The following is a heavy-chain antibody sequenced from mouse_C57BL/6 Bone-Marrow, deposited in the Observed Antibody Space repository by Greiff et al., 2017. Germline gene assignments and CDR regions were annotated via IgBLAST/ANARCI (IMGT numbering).Heavy chain of an antibody. J-gene: IGHJ1*03. D-gene: IGHD2-1*01. CDR2: ISSCGSYT. Sequence: EVQLQQSGGDLVKPGGSLKLSCAASGFTFSSYGMSWVRPTPDQRLEWVATISSCGSYTYSPDRVKGRFTISRDNAKNTLYLQMSSLKSEDTAMYDCARPRLYYGNAGYFDVWGTGTTVTVSS. CDR1: GFTFSSYG. V-gene: IGHV5-6*01. CDR3: ARPRLYYGNAGYFDV.